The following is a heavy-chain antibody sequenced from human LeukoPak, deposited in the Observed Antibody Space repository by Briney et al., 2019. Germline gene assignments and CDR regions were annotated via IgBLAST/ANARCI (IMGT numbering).Heavy chain of an antibody. Sequence: PSETLSLTCAVYGGSFSGYYWSWIRQPPGKGLEWIGEINHSGSTNYNPSLKSRVTISVDTSKNQFSLKLSSVTAADTAVYYCARAIIIYDILTGYKYYFDYWGQGTLVTVSS. CDR1: GGSFSGYY. CDR3: ARAIIIYDILTGYKYYFDY. CDR2: INHSGST. V-gene: IGHV4-34*01. D-gene: IGHD3-9*01. J-gene: IGHJ4*02.